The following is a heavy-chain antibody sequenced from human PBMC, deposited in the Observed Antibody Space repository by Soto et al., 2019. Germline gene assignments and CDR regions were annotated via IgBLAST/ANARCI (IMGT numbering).Heavy chain of an antibody. Sequence: GASVKVSCKASGVTFSSYAISWVRQAPGQGLEWMGGIIPIFGTANYAQKFQGRVTITADESTSTAYMELSSLRSEDTAVYYCAREDIVVVPAATVRWFDPWGQGTPVTVSS. J-gene: IGHJ5*02. D-gene: IGHD2-2*01. V-gene: IGHV1-69*13. CDR1: GVTFSSYA. CDR3: AREDIVVVPAATVRWFDP. CDR2: IIPIFGTA.